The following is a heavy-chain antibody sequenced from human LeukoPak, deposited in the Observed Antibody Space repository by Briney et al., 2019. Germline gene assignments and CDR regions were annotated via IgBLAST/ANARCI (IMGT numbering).Heavy chain of an antibody. V-gene: IGHV3-48*03. D-gene: IGHD3-3*01. CDR3: ARSARLMKGVVEVTALDD. Sequence: HPGGSLRLSCAASGFSFSSYEMNWVRQAPGKGLEWIAYLSSSGSAFSYADSVKGRFTIARDNAKNSVYLEMNSLRADDTAVYYCARSARLMKGVVEVTALDDWGQGTLVTVSS. CDR2: LSSSGSAF. CDR1: GFSFSSYE. J-gene: IGHJ4*02.